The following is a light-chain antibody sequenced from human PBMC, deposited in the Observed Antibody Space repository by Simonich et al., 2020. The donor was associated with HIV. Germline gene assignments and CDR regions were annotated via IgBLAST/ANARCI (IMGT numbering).Light chain of an antibody. CDR1: QSLLYTSNDKNY. Sequence: DIVMTQSPDSLAVSLVERATITCNSNQSLLYTSNDKNYLDWYQQKPGQPPKLLMYWASTRESGGPDRFSGSGSGTDFTLTISSLQAEDVAVYYCQQYYITPWTFGQGTKVEIK. V-gene: IGKV4-1*01. CDR2: WAS. CDR3: QQYYITPWT. J-gene: IGKJ1*01.